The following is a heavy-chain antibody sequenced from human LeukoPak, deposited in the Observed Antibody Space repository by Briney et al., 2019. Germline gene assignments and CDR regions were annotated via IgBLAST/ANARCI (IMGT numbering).Heavy chain of an antibody. D-gene: IGHD6-19*01. J-gene: IGHJ4*02. V-gene: IGHV4-59*01. CDR1: GGSISSYY. Sequence: SETLSLTCTVSGGSISSYYWSWIRQPPGKGLEWIGYIYYSGSTNYNPSLKSRVTISVDTSRNQFSLKLSSVTAADTAVYYCASYDKTGYRSGFDYWGQGTLVTVSS. CDR3: ASYDKTGYRSGFDY. CDR2: IYYSGST.